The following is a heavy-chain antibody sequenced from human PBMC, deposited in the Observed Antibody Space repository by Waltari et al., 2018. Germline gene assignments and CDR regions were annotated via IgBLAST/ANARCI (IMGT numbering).Heavy chain of an antibody. J-gene: IGHJ6*03. CDR2: INPNSGGT. CDR1: GYTFTGYY. V-gene: IGHV1-2*02. D-gene: IGHD3-10*01. CDR3: ARGFGDYYGSGRENAYYYYYMDV. Sequence: QVQLVQSGAEVKKPGASVKVSCKASGYTFTGYYMHWVRQAPGQGLEWMGWINPNSGGTNYAQKFQGRVTMTRDTSISTAYMELSRLRSDDTAVYYCARGFGDYYGSGRENAYYYYYMDVWGKGTTVTVSS.